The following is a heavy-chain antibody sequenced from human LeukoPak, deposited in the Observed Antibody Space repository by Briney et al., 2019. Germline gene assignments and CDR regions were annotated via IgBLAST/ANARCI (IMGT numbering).Heavy chain of an antibody. D-gene: IGHD6-19*01. V-gene: IGHV3-74*01. J-gene: IGHJ4*02. CDR2: INSDGSST. CDR1: GFTFSSYW. Sequence: GGSLRLSCAASGFTFSSYWMHWVRQAPGKGLVWVSRINSDGSSTGYADSVKGRFTISRDNAKNSLYLQMNSLRAEDTAVYYCARDHFTVAGNLDFWGQGTLVTVSS. CDR3: ARDHFTVAGNLDF.